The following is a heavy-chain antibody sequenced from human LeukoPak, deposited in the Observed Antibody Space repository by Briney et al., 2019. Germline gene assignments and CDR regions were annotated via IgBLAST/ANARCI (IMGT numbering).Heavy chain of an antibody. V-gene: IGHV3-30*03. CDR1: GFTFSRHG. CDR3: ARSGYSSGGGDY. Sequence: PGGSLRLSCAASGFTFSRHGMHWVRQAPGKGLEWVAVISYDGSNKYYADSVKGRFTISRDNAKNSLYLQMNSLRAEDTAVYYCARSGYSSGGGDYWGQGTLVTVSS. D-gene: IGHD6-19*01. CDR2: ISYDGSNK. J-gene: IGHJ4*02.